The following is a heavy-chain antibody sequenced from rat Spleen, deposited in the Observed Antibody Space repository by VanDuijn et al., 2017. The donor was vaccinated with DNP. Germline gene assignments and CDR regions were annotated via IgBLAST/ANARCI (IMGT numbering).Heavy chain of an antibody. D-gene: IGHD1-12*01. Sequence: EVQLVESGGGLVQPGRSLTLSCAASGFIFSDSNMAWVRQAPKKGPEWVATIINDGKRTYHSDSVKGRFTVSRDNTESILYLQTDSLRSEDTATYYCTTLNFYASLAEYFDFWGQGVMVTVSS. CDR2: IINDGKRT. V-gene: IGHV5S10*01. CDR3: TTLNFYASLAEYFDF. CDR1: GFIFSDSN. J-gene: IGHJ2*01.